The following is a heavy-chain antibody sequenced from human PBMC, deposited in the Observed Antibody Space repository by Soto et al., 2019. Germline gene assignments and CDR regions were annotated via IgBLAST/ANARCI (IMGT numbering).Heavy chain of an antibody. J-gene: IGHJ4*02. Sequence: SLRLSCTGSGFTFGDLAMTWVRQAPGKGLEWVGFIRTKVYGGTTEYAASVKGRFIISRDDSKSIAYLRMNSLKTEDTAVYYCTRTDYYYDSGSYDPFDYWGQGTLVTVSS. CDR2: IRTKVYGGTT. CDR3: TRTDYYYDSGSYDPFDY. D-gene: IGHD3-10*01. CDR1: GFTFGDLA. V-gene: IGHV3-49*04.